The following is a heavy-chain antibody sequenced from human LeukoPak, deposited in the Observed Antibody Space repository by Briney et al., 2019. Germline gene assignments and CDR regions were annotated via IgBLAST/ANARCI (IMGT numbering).Heavy chain of an antibody. CDR1: GYTFTGYY. V-gene: IGHV1-2*02. CDR3: ARSSSVTIPGYYFDY. Sequence: ASVKVSCTASGYTFTGYYMHWVRQAPGQGLEWMGWIHPNSGVTNYAQKLQGRVTMTTDTSTSTAYMELRSLRSDDTAVYYCARSSSVTIPGYYFDYWGQGTLVTVSS. D-gene: IGHD2-21*01. CDR2: IHPNSGVT. J-gene: IGHJ4*02.